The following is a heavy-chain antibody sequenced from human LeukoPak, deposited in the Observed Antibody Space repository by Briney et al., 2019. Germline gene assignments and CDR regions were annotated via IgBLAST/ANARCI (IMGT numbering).Heavy chain of an antibody. CDR3: ARVSKYSSSWFNYFDY. Sequence: PSETLSLTCAVYGGSFSGYYWSWIRQPPGKGQEWIGEINHSGSTNYNPSLKSRVTISVDTSKNQFSLKLSSVTAADTAVYYCARVSKYSSSWFNYFDYWGQGTLVTVSS. V-gene: IGHV4-34*01. D-gene: IGHD6-13*01. J-gene: IGHJ4*02. CDR1: GGSFSGYY. CDR2: INHSGST.